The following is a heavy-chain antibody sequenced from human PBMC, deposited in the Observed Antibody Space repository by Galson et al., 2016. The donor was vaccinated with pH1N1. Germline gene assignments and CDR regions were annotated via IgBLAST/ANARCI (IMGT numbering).Heavy chain of an antibody. D-gene: IGHD2-21*01. CDR2: INKRGDTM. CDR3: LKERQGTRWVIFDY. V-gene: IGHV3-43*01. Sequence: SLRLSCAASGFNFDEFRMHWARQDPGKGLEWVSLINKRGDTMFYADSVRGRFTIPRDNNRDSVYLEMNSLTAEYTAFYYCLKERQGTRWVIFDYWGRGTLVPVSS. J-gene: IGHJ4*02. CDR1: GFNFDEFR.